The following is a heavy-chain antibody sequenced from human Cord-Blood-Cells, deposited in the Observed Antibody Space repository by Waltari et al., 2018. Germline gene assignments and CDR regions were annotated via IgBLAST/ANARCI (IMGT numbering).Heavy chain of an antibody. CDR2: IIPILGIA. CDR3: AKQNGDYDAFDI. Sequence: QVQLVQSGAEVKKPASSVTVSCKSSRGTFSSYTLSWVRQAPGQGLEWMGRIIPILGIANYAQKFQGRVTITADKSTSTAYMELSSLRSEDTAVYYCAKQNGDYDAFDIWGQGTMVTVSS. J-gene: IGHJ3*02. CDR1: RGTFSSYT. V-gene: IGHV1-69*02. D-gene: IGHD4-17*01.